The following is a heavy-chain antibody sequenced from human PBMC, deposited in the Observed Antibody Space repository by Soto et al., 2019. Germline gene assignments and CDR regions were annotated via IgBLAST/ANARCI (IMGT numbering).Heavy chain of an antibody. V-gene: IGHV4-61*01. D-gene: IGHD5-18*01. CDR1: GGSVSSGSYY. CDR3: ARDDSYGFTHYFDY. CDR2: IYYSGST. Sequence: QVQLQESGPGLVKPSETLSLTCTVSGGSVSSGSYYWSWIRQPPGKGLEWIGYIYYSGSTNYNPSLTSRVTISVDTSKNQFSLKLSSVTAADTAVYYCARDDSYGFTHYFDYWGQGTLVTVSS. J-gene: IGHJ4*02.